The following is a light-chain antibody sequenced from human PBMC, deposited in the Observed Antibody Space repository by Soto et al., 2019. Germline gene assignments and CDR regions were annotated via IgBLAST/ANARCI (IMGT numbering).Light chain of an antibody. CDR2: DAS. CDR1: QSVSNY. J-gene: IGKJ5*01. Sequence: EIVLTQSPATLSLSPGERATLSCRASQSVSNYLAWFQQKPGQAPRLLIYDASNRATGIPARFSGSGSGTDFPLTISSLEPEDFAIYYCQQRTSWPPAFGQGTRLEIK. V-gene: IGKV3-11*01. CDR3: QQRTSWPPA.